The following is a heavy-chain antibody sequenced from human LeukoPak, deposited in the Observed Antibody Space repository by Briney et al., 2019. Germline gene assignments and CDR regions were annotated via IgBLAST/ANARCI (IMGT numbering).Heavy chain of an antibody. V-gene: IGHV3-30-3*01. D-gene: IGHD3-22*01. CDR1: GFTFSSYA. CDR2: ISYDGSNK. Sequence: GRSLRLSCAASGFTFSSYAMHWVRQVPGKGLEWVAVISYDGSNKYYADSVKGRFTISRDNSKNTLYLQMNSLRAEDTAVYYCARIYYDSSGYHPGDYWGQGTLVTVSS. CDR3: ARIYYDSSGYHPGDY. J-gene: IGHJ4*02.